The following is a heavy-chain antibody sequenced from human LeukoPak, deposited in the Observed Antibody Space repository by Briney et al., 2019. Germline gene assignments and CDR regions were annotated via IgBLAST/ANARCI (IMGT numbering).Heavy chain of an antibody. CDR2: KSYDGSNK. Sequence: GGSLRLSCAASGFTFSSYGLQWVRQAPGKGLEWVAVKSYDGSNKYYADSVEGRFTISRDNPKNTVYLQMNSLRAEDTAVYYCARDRVWFGELFPSGAYFDYWGQGTLVTVSS. J-gene: IGHJ4*02. CDR3: ARDRVWFGELFPSGAYFDY. D-gene: IGHD3-10*01. V-gene: IGHV3-30-3*01. CDR1: GFTFSSYG.